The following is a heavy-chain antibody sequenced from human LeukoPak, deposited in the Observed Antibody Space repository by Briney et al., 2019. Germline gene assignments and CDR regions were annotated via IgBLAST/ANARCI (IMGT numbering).Heavy chain of an antibody. D-gene: IGHD4-17*01. V-gene: IGHV4-59*01. CDR3: ARSPLYGDYFFDS. J-gene: IGHJ4*02. CDR2: INDSGST. Sequence: PSETLSLTCTVSGGSIKSYYWSWIRQPPGKGLEWIGYINDSGSTKYNPSLRSRVTMSLDTSQNHFSLRVTSLTAADTAVYFCARSPLYGDYFFDSWGQGTLVFISS. CDR1: GGSIKSYY.